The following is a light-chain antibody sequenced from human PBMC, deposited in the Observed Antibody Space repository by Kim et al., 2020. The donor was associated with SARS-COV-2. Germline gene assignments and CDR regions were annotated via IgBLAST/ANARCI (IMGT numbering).Light chain of an antibody. CDR3: QQYSIYST. J-gene: IGKJ2*01. CDR2: KVS. Sequence: LSATEGDRVTITWRASQTISSSLAWGQQKPWKAPKLLIYKVSTLQSGVPIRFSGSGSGTEFTLTIRSLQPDDFATYYCQQYSIYSTFGQGTKLEI. V-gene: IGKV1-5*03. CDR1: QTISSS.